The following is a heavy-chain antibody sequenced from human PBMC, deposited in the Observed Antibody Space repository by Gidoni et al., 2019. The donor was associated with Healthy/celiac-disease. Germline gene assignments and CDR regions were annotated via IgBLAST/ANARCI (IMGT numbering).Heavy chain of an antibody. J-gene: IGHJ5*02. CDR1: GGTFSSYA. Sequence: QVQLVQSGAEVKKPGSSVKVSCKASGGTFSSYAIRWVRQAPGQGLEWMGGIIPIFGTANYAQKFQGRVTITADKSTSTAYMELSSLRSEDTAVYYCARAPSLRLGELSSSYNWFDPWGQGTLVTVSS. CDR2: IIPIFGTA. D-gene: IGHD3-16*02. V-gene: IGHV1-69*06. CDR3: ARAPSLRLGELSSSYNWFDP.